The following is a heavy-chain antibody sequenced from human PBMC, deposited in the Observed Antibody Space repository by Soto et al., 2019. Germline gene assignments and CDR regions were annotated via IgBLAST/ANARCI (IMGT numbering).Heavy chain of an antibody. CDR2: ISGHNGNT. Sequence: ASVKVSCKASGYSFTSYGISWVRQAPGQGPEWMGWISGHNGNTNHPRSLQGRVTMTTDTSRNTAYMELRSLRSDDTAVYYCARHRFNYSDDTFYYYFDYWGQGTLVTVSS. V-gene: IGHV1-18*04. D-gene: IGHD3-22*01. CDR3: ARHRFNYSDDTFYYYFDY. J-gene: IGHJ4*02. CDR1: GYSFTSYG.